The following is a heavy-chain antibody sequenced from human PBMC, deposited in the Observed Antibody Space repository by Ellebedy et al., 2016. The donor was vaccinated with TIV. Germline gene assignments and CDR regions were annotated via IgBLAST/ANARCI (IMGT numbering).Heavy chain of an antibody. J-gene: IGHJ3*02. CDR2: IFIDSTT. Sequence: GGSLRLSCAASELNVSSNYMSWVRQAPGKGLEWVSVIFIDSTTYYADSVKGRFTISRDTSENTLYIQMNSLRAEDTAVYYCARETFNDVDLGLWGLFDIWGQGTMVTVSS. CDR1: ELNVSSNY. V-gene: IGHV3-66*01. CDR3: ARETFNDVDLGLWGLFDI. D-gene: IGHD2/OR15-2a*01.